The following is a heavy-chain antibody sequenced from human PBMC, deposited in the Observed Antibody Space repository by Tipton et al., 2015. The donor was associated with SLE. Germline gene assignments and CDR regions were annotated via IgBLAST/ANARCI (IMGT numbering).Heavy chain of an antibody. CDR2: IKSKTDGATT. D-gene: IGHD4-17*01. J-gene: IGHJ6*03. CDR1: GFTFSNAW. Sequence: SLRLSCAASGFTFSNAWMSWVRQAPGKGLEWVGRIKSKTDGATTDYAAPVKGRFTISRDDSKNTLYLQMNSLKTEDTAVYYCTTSEPTVTTDYYYMDVWGKGTTVTVSS. V-gene: IGHV3-15*01. CDR3: TTSEPTVTTDYYYMDV.